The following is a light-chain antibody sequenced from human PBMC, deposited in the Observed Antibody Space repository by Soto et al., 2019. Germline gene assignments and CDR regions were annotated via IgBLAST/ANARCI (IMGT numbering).Light chain of an antibody. Sequence: DLVVTYSTISLPVTPVEAGSISCRSSQSLLHSNGIKYLDWYLQKPGQSPQLLIYLGSNRASGVPDRFSASGSGTDFTLKISKVEAEDVGVYYCMQALQHPLKFGQGTRLEIK. V-gene: IGKV2-28*01. CDR1: QSLLHSNGIKY. CDR2: LGS. CDR3: MQALQHPLK. J-gene: IGKJ5*01.